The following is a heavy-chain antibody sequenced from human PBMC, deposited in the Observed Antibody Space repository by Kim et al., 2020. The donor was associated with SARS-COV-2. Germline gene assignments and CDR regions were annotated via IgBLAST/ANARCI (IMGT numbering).Heavy chain of an antibody. CDR3: ARDALERGFDP. Sequence: TNYNPPLKSRVTRSVDTSKNQFSLKLSSVTAADTAVYYCARDALERGFDPWGQGTLVTVSS. CDR2: T. J-gene: IGHJ5*02. V-gene: IGHV4-59*01.